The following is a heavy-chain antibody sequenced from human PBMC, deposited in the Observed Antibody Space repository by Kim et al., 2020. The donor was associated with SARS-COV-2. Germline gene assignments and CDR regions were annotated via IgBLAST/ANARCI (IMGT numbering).Heavy chain of an antibody. CDR3: ARRVGGYSGYDLDY. D-gene: IGHD5-12*01. J-gene: IGHJ4*02. Sequence: PSFQGQVTISADKSISTAYLQWSSLKASDTAMYYCARRVGGYSGYDLDYWGQGTLVTVSS. V-gene: IGHV5-51*01.